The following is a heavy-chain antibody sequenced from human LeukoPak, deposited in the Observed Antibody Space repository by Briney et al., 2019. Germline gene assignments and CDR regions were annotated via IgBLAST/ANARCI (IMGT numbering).Heavy chain of an antibody. D-gene: IGHD4-17*01. Sequence: GGSLRLSCAASGFTFSSYSMNWVRQAPGKGLEWVSFISSSSDTIYYADSVKGRFIISRDNAKNSLYLQMNSLREEDTAVYYCARDQYDYGDSYAFDIWGQGTMVTVSS. CDR3: ARDQYDYGDSYAFDI. J-gene: IGHJ3*02. V-gene: IGHV3-48*02. CDR2: ISSSSDTI. CDR1: GFTFSSYS.